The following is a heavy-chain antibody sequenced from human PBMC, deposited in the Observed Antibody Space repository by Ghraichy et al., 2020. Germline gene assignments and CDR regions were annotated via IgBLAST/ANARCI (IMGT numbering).Heavy chain of an antibody. CDR3: TRDRPLDY. V-gene: IGHV3-49*03. Sequence: GGSLRLSCSASGFTFGDYAMAWFRQAPGKGLEWVGFIRNLADGGTTNYAASVRGRFTISRDDSKSIAYLQMNSLKNEDTAVYYCTRDRPLDYWGQGTLVTVSS. CDR1: GFTFGDYA. J-gene: IGHJ4*02. CDR2: IRNLADGGTT.